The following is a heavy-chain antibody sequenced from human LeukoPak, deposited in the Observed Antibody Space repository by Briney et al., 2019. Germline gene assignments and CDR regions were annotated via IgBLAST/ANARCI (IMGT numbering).Heavy chain of an antibody. V-gene: IGHV4-34*01. CDR3: ARPGIAVAGTYFDY. CDR1: GGSFSGYY. J-gene: IGHJ4*02. Sequence: SETLSLTCAVYGGSFSGYYWSWIRQPPGKGLEWIGEINHSGSTNYNPSLKSRVTISVDTSKNQFSLKLSSVTAADTAVYYCARPGIAVAGTYFDYWGQGTLVTVSS. CDR2: INHSGST. D-gene: IGHD6-19*01.